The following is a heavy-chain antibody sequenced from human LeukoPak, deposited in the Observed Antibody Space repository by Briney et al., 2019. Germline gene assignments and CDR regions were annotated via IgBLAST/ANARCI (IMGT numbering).Heavy chain of an antibody. CDR2: IYHSGST. V-gene: IGHV4-59*01. CDR1: SASISSYY. D-gene: IGHD2-21*01. CDR3: ARVVYSLLGQPYLDY. Sequence: SETLSLTCTVSSASISSYYWSWIRQPPGKGLEWIGYIYHSGSTYYNPSVKSRVTISVDTSKNQFSLKLSSVTAADTAVYYCARVVYSLLGQPYLDYWGQGTLVTVSS. J-gene: IGHJ4*02.